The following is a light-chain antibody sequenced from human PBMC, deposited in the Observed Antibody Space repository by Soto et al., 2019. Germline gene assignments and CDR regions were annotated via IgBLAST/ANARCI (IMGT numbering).Light chain of an antibody. CDR2: GAS. CDR1: HSVSSRY. J-gene: IGKJ4*01. CDR3: QQYGTSSLT. Sequence: EIVLTQSPGTLSWSPGERATLSCRASHSVSSRYVAWYKQKPGQAPRLVSYGASSRATGIPDRFSGSGSGTEFTLTISRLEPEDFEVYYCQQYGTSSLTFGGGTKVDIK. V-gene: IGKV3-20*01.